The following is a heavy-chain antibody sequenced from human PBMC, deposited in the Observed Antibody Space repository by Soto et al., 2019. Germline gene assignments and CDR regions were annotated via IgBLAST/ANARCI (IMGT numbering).Heavy chain of an antibody. D-gene: IGHD3-10*01. V-gene: IGHV3-53*01. CDR3: AKDGRGSGSHYNSFGY. J-gene: IGHJ4*02. CDR1: GFTVGNNY. CDR2: IYSTGTT. Sequence: GGSLRLSCAASGFTVGNNYMSWVRQAPGKRLEWVSLIYSTGTTRYADSVKGRFTVSRDNAKSTLYLQMNSLRAEDTAVYYCAKDGRGSGSHYNSFGYWGQGTLVTVSS.